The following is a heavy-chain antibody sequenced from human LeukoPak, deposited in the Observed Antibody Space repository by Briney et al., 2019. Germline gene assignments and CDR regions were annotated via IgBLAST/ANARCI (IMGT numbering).Heavy chain of an antibody. Sequence: GGSLRLSCAASAFTVSSNYMSWVRQAPGKGLEWVSVIYSGDSTYYADSVKGRFTISRDNSKNTLYLQMNNLRAEDTAVYYCARAGDGNSVGYFDYWGQGTLVTVSS. V-gene: IGHV3-53*01. CDR2: IYSGDST. D-gene: IGHD5-24*01. J-gene: IGHJ4*02. CDR1: AFTVSSNY. CDR3: ARAGDGNSVGYFDY.